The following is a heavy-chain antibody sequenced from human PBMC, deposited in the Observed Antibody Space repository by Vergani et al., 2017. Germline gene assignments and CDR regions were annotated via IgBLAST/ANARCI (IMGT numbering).Heavy chain of an antibody. Sequence: QVQLVQSGAEVKKPGASLKVSCKASGYTFTSYDINWVRQATGKGLEWMGWMNPNSGGTNYAQKFQGRVTMTRDTSISTAYMELSRLRSDDTAVYYCARQKXSSSWYQGGWFDPWGQGTLVTVSS. D-gene: IGHD6-13*01. CDR1: GYTFTSYD. CDR2: MNPNSGGT. J-gene: IGHJ5*02. CDR3: ARQKXSSSWYQGGWFDP. V-gene: IGHV1-2*02.